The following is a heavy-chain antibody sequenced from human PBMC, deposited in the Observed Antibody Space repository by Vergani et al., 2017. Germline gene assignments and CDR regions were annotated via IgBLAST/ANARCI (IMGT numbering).Heavy chain of an antibody. CDR1: GYTFFNYG. Sequence: QVQLVQSGPEVKRPGASVKVSCKTSGYTFFNYGVNWIRRAPGQGFEWLGWIRADTGDTKYSERLQDRVTLTTDSSTNTAYMELRSLKSDDTAVYYCARDDCSGGSCYEDGYWGQGTLVTVSS. D-gene: IGHD2-15*01. V-gene: IGHV1-18*04. CDR2: IRADTGDT. CDR3: ARDDCSGGSCYEDGY. J-gene: IGHJ4*02.